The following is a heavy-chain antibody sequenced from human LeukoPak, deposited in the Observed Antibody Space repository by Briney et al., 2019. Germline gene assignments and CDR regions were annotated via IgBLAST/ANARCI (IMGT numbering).Heavy chain of an antibody. CDR2: INENASEK. CDR3: ARGKLIPGP. J-gene: IGHJ5*02. CDR1: GFTSSSYS. Sequence: GGSLRPSCAVSGFTSSSYSMTWVRQAPGKGLEWVANINENASEKYHVDSVRGRFTISRDNAENLLFLQMNSLRAEDTAVYYCARGKLIPGPWGQGTLVTVSS. V-gene: IGHV3-7*04.